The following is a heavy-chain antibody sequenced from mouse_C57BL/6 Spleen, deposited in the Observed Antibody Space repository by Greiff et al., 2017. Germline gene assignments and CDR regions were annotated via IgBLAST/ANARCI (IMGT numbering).Heavy chain of an antibody. J-gene: IGHJ4*01. CDR1: GYTFTSYW. D-gene: IGHD2-4*01. CDR2: IYPGSGST. Sequence: VQLQQPGAELVKPGASVKMSCKASGYTFTSYWITWVKQRPGQGLEWIGDIYPGSGSTNYNEKFKSKATLTVDTSSSTAYMQLSSLTSEDSAVYYCARKMGDYDVGAMDYWGQGTSVTVSS. CDR3: ARKMGDYDVGAMDY. V-gene: IGHV1-55*01.